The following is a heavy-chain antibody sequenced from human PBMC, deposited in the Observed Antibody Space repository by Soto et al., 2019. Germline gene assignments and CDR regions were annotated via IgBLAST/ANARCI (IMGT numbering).Heavy chain of an antibody. CDR2: IPYDGTNK. D-gene: IGHD3-3*01. V-gene: IGHV3-30*18. CDR3: AKDRAFWSGTHDAFDI. Sequence: GGSLRLSCAASEFTFSSYGMHWVRQAPGKGLEWLSVIPYDGTNKYYTDSVKGRFTISRDNSKSTLYLQMNTLRGEDTAVYYCAKDRAFWSGTHDAFDIWGQGTMVTVSS. CDR1: EFTFSSYG. J-gene: IGHJ3*02.